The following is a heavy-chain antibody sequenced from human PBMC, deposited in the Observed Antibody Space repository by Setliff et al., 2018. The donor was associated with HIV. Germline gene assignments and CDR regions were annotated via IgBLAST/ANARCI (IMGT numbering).Heavy chain of an antibody. CDR1: GGSIRSTSHY. Sequence: SETLSLTCTVSGGSIRSTSHYWGWIRQPPGKGLEWIGSIYHSGRTYYNPSLKSRLTISVDTSKNQFSLKMSSVTAADTAVYYCARARGPEGYFDSWGQGTLVTVS. D-gene: IGHD3-10*01. CDR3: ARARGPEGYFDS. J-gene: IGHJ4*02. CDR2: IYHSGRT. V-gene: IGHV4-39*07.